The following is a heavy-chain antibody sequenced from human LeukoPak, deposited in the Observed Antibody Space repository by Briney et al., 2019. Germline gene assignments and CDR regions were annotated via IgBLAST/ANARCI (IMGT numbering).Heavy chain of an antibody. CDR2: IKEGGSEI. Sequence: GGSLRLSCAVSGFSFSSYWMSWVRQAPGKGLECVGNIKEGGSEINYVDSVKGRFPLSRDNARNSLYLQMTSLRVEDTAVYFCARNGRVVGSGWSYFFFEYWGQGTRVTVSS. V-gene: IGHV3-7*01. D-gene: IGHD6-19*01. CDR3: ARNGRVVGSGWSYFFFEY. CDR1: GFSFSSYW. J-gene: IGHJ4*02.